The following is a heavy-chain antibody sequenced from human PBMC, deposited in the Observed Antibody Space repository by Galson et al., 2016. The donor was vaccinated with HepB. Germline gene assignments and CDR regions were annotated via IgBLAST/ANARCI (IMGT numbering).Heavy chain of an antibody. V-gene: IGHV1-18*01. D-gene: IGHD2/OR15-2a*01. J-gene: IGHJ4*02. CDR3: ARDVQYRFDS. CDR1: GYTFTTSG. CDR2: ISTYSGNT. Sequence: SVKVSCKASGYTFTTSGISWMRQAPGQGLEWMGWISTYSGNTKYAQKFQGGLTLTTDSSTTTAHMELRSLRFDDTALYYCARDVQYRFDSWGQGTLVTVSS.